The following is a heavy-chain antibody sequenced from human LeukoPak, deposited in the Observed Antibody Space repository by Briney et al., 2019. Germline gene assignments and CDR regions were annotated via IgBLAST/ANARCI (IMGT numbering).Heavy chain of an antibody. CDR1: GFTFSSYG. V-gene: IGHV3-23*01. Sequence: PGGTLRLSCAASGFTFSSYGMSWVRQAPGKGLEWVSAISGSGGSTYYADSVKGRFTISRDNSKNTLYLQMNSRRAEDTAVYYCAKVKGGLWFGELSVFDYWGQGTLVTVSS. CDR2: ISGSGGST. CDR3: AKVKGGLWFGELSVFDY. D-gene: IGHD3-10*01. J-gene: IGHJ4*02.